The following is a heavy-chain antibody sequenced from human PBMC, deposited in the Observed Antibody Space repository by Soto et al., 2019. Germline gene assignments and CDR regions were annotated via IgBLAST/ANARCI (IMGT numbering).Heavy chain of an antibody. CDR1: GFTFDNYA. CDR2: ISWHSGSI. V-gene: IGHV3-9*01. D-gene: IGHD3-3*01. CDR3: TKDMGRITTFGVVTDGMDV. J-gene: IGHJ6*02. Sequence: EVQLVESGGGLVQPGRSLRLSCVASGFTFDNYAMHWVRQAPGKGLEWVSGISWHSGSIVYADSVKGRFTISRDSAKNSLYLQMNSLGSEDTALYYCTKDMGRITTFGVVTDGMDVWGQGTTVTVSS.